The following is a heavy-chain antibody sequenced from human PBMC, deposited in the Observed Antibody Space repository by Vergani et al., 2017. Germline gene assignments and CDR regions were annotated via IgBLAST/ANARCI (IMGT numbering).Heavy chain of an antibody. CDR1: GFTFSSYS. CDR3: ARDGGSSSPPFDY. V-gene: IGHV3-48*04. Sequence: EVQLVESGGGLVQPGGSLRLSCAASGFTFSSYSMNWVRQAPGKGLEWVSYISSSSSTIYYADSVKGRFTISRDNAKNSLYLQMNSLRAEDTAVYYCARDGGSSSPPFDYWDQGTLVTVSS. D-gene: IGHD6-6*01. J-gene: IGHJ4*02. CDR2: ISSSSSTI.